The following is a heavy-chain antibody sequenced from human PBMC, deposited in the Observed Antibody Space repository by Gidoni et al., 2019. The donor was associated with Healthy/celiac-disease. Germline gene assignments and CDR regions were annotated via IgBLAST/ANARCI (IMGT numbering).Heavy chain of an antibody. D-gene: IGHD3-10*01. CDR2: INWNGGST. Sequence: EVQLVESGGGVVRPGGSLRLPCAASGFTFDDYGMSWVRQAQGKGLEWVSGINWNGGSTGYADSVKGRFTISRDNAKNSLYLQMNSLRAEDTALYYCARGLLWFGESAYGMDVWGQGTTVTVSS. J-gene: IGHJ6*02. V-gene: IGHV3-20*04. CDR3: ARGLLWFGESAYGMDV. CDR1: GFTFDDYG.